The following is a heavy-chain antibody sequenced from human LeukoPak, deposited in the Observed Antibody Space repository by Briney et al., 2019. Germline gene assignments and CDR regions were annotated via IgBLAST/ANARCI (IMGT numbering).Heavy chain of an antibody. CDR2: IYYSGST. Sequence: KPSETLSLTCTVSGGYISTSNYYWGWIRQSPGKGLEWIGNIYYSGSTYYNPSLKSRVSLSIDTSMNQFSLKVNSLTVADTAVYYCARDAVTIFGVVGYFDYWGQGTLVTVSS. CDR3: ARDAVTIFGVVGYFDY. D-gene: IGHD3-3*01. CDR1: GGYISTSNYY. J-gene: IGHJ4*02. V-gene: IGHV4-39*02.